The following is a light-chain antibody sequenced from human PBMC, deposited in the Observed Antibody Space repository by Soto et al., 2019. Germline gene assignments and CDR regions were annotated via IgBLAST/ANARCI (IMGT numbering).Light chain of an antibody. CDR3: QQYNSYSPLT. J-gene: IGKJ4*01. CDR1: QSISSW. V-gene: IGKV1-5*03. Sequence: DIQMTQSPSTLSASVGDRVTITCRASQSISSWLAWYQQKPGKAPKLLIYKASSLESGVPSRFSGSGSGTEFTLTISSLQPDDFSTYYFQQYNSYSPLTFDGGTKVEIK. CDR2: KAS.